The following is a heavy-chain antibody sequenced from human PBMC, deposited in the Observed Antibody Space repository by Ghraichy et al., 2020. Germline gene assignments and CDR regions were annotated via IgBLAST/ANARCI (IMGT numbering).Heavy chain of an antibody. CDR3: ARDQYSKGQSWFDP. Sequence: ASVKVSCKASGYTFTGYYMHWVRQAPGQGLEWMGWINPNSGGTNYAQKFQGRVTMTRDTSISTAYMELSRLRSDDTAVYYCARDQYSKGQSWFDPWGQGTLVTVSS. V-gene: IGHV1-2*02. CDR2: INPNSGGT. J-gene: IGHJ5*02. CDR1: GYTFTGYY. D-gene: IGHD6-6*01.